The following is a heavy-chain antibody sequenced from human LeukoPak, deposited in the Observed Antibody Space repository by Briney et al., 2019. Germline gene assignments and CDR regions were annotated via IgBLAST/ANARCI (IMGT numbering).Heavy chain of an antibody. J-gene: IGHJ4*02. CDR3: ARDGPSIAADFDC. V-gene: IGHV3-74*01. Sequence: PGGSLRLSCAASGFTFSNHYMYWVRQAPGKGLVWVSRINSDGSRTAYADAVKGRFTISRDNAKNTLYLQMNSLRAEDSAVYYCARDGPSIAADFDCWGQGTLVTVSS. CDR2: INSDGSRT. CDR1: GFTFSNHY. D-gene: IGHD6-6*01.